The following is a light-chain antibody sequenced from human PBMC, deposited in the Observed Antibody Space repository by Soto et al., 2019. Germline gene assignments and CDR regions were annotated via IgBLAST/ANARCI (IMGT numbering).Light chain of an antibody. CDR2: EVS. CDR3: ISYAGTAYV. Sequence: SVLTQPPSASGSPGQSVTISCTGTSSDVGGYNYVSWYQQYPGKVPKLMIYEVSERPSGVPDRFSGSKSGNTASLTVSGLQAEDEADYYCISYAGTAYVFGTGTKLTVL. V-gene: IGLV2-8*01. J-gene: IGLJ1*01. CDR1: SSDVGGYNY.